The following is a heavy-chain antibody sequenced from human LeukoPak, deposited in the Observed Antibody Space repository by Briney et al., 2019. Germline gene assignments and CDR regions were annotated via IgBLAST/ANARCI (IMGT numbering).Heavy chain of an antibody. D-gene: IGHD3-22*01. Sequence: SQTLSLTCVISGESVSSNSAAWNWIRQSPSRGLEWLGRTYYRSKWYNDYAVSVKSRININPDTSKNQFSLKLSSVTAADTAVYYCARLIVRGRRDAFDIWGQGTMVTVSS. CDR2: TYYRSKWYN. V-gene: IGHV6-1*01. CDR3: ARLIVRGRRDAFDI. J-gene: IGHJ3*02. CDR1: GESVSSNSAA.